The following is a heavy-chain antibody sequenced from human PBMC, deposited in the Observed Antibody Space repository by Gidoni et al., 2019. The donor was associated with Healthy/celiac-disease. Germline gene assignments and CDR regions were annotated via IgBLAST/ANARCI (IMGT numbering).Heavy chain of an antibody. Sequence: EVQLLESGGGLVQPGGSLRLSCAASGFTFSSYAMGWVRQARGKGLEWVSAISGSGGSTYYAESVKGRFTISRDNSKNTLYLQMNSLRAEDTAVYYCAKDRRGMAVAGLFDYWGQGTLVTVSS. D-gene: IGHD6-19*01. CDR1: GFTFSSYA. CDR2: ISGSGGST. J-gene: IGHJ4*02. CDR3: AKDRRGMAVAGLFDY. V-gene: IGHV3-23*01.